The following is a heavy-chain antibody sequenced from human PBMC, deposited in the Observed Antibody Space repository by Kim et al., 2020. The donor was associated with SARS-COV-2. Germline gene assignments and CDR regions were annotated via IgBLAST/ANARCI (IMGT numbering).Heavy chain of an antibody. V-gene: IGHV1-3*01. D-gene: IGHD2-21*01. CDR1: GYTFTSYA. J-gene: IGHJ3*02. Sequence: ASVKVSCKASGYTFTSYAMHWVRQAPGQRLEWMGWINAGNGNTKYSQKFQGRVTITRDTSASTAYMELSSLRPEDTAVYYCARGGGACYAFDIWGQGTMVTVSS. CDR2: INAGNGNT. CDR3: ARGGGACYAFDI.